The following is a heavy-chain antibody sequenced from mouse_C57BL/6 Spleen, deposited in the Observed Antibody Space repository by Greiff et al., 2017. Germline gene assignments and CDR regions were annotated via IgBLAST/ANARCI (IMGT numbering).Heavy chain of an antibody. CDR2: IDPEDGET. D-gene: IGHD1-1*01. CDR3: ASPYYYGSSYPNWYFDV. Sequence: EVQRVESGAELVKPGASVKLSCTASGFNIKDYYMHWVKQRTEQGLEWIGRIDPEDGETKYAPKFQGNATITADTSSNTAYLQLSSLTSEDTAVYYCASPYYYGSSYPNWYFDVWGTGTTVTVSS. J-gene: IGHJ1*03. V-gene: IGHV14-2*01. CDR1: GFNIKDYY.